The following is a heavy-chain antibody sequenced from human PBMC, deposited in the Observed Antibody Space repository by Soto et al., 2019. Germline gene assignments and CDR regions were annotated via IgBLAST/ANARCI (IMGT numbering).Heavy chain of an antibody. J-gene: IGHJ5*02. Sequence: QVQLQESGPGLVKPSQTLSLTCTVSGGSISSGDYYWSWIRQPPGKGLEWIGYIYYSGSTYYNPSLKRRLTISVDTSKNQFSLKLSSVTAADTAVYYCASEGDYGDRYNWFDPWGQGTLVTVSS. V-gene: IGHV4-30-4*01. CDR2: IYYSGST. CDR3: ASEGDYGDRYNWFDP. CDR1: GGSISSGDYY. D-gene: IGHD4-17*01.